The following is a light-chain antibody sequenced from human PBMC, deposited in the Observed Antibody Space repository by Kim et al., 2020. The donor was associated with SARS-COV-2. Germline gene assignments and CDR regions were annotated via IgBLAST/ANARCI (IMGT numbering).Light chain of an antibody. Sequence: DIQMTQSPSTLSASVGDRVTITCRDSQNINNWLAWYQQKPGRAPKLLIYKASNLEAGVPSRFSGVGFGTEFTLTISSLQPDDFATYYCQQYTGSYAFGQGTKLEIK. V-gene: IGKV1-5*03. CDR2: KAS. CDR3: QQYTGSYA. CDR1: QNINNW. J-gene: IGKJ2*01.